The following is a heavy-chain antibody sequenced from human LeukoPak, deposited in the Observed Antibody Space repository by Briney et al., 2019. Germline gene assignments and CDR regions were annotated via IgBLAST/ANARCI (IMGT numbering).Heavy chain of an antibody. J-gene: IGHJ4*02. Sequence: GASVKVSCKASGYTFTSYDINWVRQATGQGLEWMGWMNPNSGNTGYAQKFQGRVTMTRNTSISTAYMELCSLRSEDTAVYYCARGGTRFRAYPFDYWGQGTLVTVSS. CDR3: ARGGTRFRAYPFDY. D-gene: IGHD1-14*01. V-gene: IGHV1-8*01. CDR2: MNPNSGNT. CDR1: GYTFTSYD.